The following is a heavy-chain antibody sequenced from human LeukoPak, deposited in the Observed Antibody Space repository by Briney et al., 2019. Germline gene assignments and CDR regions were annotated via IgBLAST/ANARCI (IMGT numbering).Heavy chain of an antibody. CDR1: GGSISSSSYY. CDR3: AKQAVADTPDWFDP. D-gene: IGHD6-19*01. J-gene: IGHJ5*02. CDR2: IYYSGST. Sequence: SETLSLTCTVSGGSISSSSYYWGWIRQPPGKGLEWIGSIYYSGSTYYNPSLKSRVTISVDTSKNQFSLKLSSVTAADTAVYYCAKQAVADTPDWFDPWGQGTLVTVSS. V-gene: IGHV4-39*01.